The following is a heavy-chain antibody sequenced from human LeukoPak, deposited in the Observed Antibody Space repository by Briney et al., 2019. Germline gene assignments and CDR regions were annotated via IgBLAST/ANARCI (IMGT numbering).Heavy chain of an antibody. Sequence: PGGSLRLSCAASGFSFNNNAMSWVRQAPGQGLEWVSAINGGGDATEYADSVKGRFTISRDNSKKTLYLQMNSLRPEDAAVYYCARCTASCYANAFDVWGQGTLLTVSS. V-gene: IGHV3-23*01. D-gene: IGHD2-2*01. CDR2: INGGGDAT. J-gene: IGHJ3*01. CDR1: GFSFNNNA. CDR3: ARCTASCYANAFDV.